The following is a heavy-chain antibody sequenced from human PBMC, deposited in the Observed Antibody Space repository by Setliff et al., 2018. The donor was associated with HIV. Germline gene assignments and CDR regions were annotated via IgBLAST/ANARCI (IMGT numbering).Heavy chain of an antibody. CDR1: GFTFSRYE. Sequence: PGGSLRLSCAASGFTFSRYEMNWVRQVPGKGLEWVSYISNSVSTVYYADSVKGRFTISRDNAKNSMYLQMSSLRVEDTAVYYCAREGCGDGTCYAPDLWGQGTLVTISS. J-gene: IGHJ4*02. CDR2: ISNSVSTV. D-gene: IGHD2-15*01. CDR3: AREGCGDGTCYAPDL. V-gene: IGHV3-48*03.